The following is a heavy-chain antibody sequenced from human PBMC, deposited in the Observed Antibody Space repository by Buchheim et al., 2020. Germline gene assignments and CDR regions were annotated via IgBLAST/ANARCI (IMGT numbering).Heavy chain of an antibody. D-gene: IGHD6-13*01. Sequence: QVQLVQSGAEVKKPGASVKVSCKASGYTFTSYYVHWVRQAPGQGLEWMGIINPSGAGTSYSQKFQGRVTMTRDTSTTTVYMELSSLGSEDTAVYYCARERGAAAGTSPGYWGQGTL. J-gene: IGHJ4*02. CDR2: INPSGAGT. CDR3: ARERGAAAGTSPGY. V-gene: IGHV1-46*01. CDR1: GYTFTSYY.